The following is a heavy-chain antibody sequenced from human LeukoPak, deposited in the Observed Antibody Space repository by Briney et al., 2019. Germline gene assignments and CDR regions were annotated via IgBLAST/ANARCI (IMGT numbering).Heavy chain of an antibody. CDR1: GDSISSKY. CDR2: IYTSGTT. CDR3: ALRGLYCSASTCGGALHI. Sequence: SETLSLTCTVSGDSISSKYWSWIRQPPGKGLEWIGRIYTSGTTNYNPSLKSRVTMSVDTSKGQLSLKLTSVTAADTAVYYCALRGLYCSASTCGGALHIWGQGTMVTVSS. D-gene: IGHD2-15*01. V-gene: IGHV4-4*07. J-gene: IGHJ3*02.